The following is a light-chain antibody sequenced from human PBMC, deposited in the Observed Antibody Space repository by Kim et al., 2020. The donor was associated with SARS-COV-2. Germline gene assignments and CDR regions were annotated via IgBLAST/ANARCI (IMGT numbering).Light chain of an antibody. CDR3: QSFDSNLSSWV. CDR2: VNT. CDR1: SSNIGAGYD. Sequence: QSVLTQPPSVSGAPGQRVTLSCSGSSSNIGAGYDVHWYQHLPGTAPKLLIYVNTKRPSGVPDRLSGSRSGTSASLAITGLQAEDEADYYCQSFDSNLSSWVFGGGTQLTVL. J-gene: IGLJ3*02. V-gene: IGLV1-40*01.